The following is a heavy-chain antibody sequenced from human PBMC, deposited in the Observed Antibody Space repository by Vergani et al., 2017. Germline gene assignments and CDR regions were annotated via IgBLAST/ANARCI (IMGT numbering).Heavy chain of an antibody. J-gene: IGHJ3*02. Sequence: EVQPVQSGAEVKKPGESLKISCKGSGYSFTSYWIGWVRQMPGKGLEWMGIIYPGDSYTRYSPSFQGQVTISADKSISTAYLQWSSLKASDTAMYYCARHGYYDSSGYYSPGAFDIWGQGTMVTVSS. CDR3: ARHGYYDSSGYYSPGAFDI. CDR2: IYPGDSYT. CDR1: GYSFTSYW. D-gene: IGHD3-22*01. V-gene: IGHV5-51*01.